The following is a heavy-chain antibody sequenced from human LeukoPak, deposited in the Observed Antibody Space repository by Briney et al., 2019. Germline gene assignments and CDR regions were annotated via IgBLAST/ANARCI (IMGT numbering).Heavy chain of an antibody. Sequence: GGPLRLSCAASGFTFSNYGMHWVRQAPGKGLEGGAFLRYDGSNKDYADSVKGRFTISRDNSKNTLYLQLNSLRADDTAVFYCAKDQESGSSGWYAEEVFDSWGQGTLVTVSS. V-gene: IGHV3-30*02. CDR2: LRYDGSNK. CDR1: GFTFSNYG. CDR3: AKDQESGSSGWYAEEVFDS. J-gene: IGHJ4*02. D-gene: IGHD6-19*01.